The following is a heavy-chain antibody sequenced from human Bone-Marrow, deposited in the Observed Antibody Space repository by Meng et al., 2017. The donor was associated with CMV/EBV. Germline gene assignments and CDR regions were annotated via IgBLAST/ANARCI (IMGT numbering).Heavy chain of an antibody. J-gene: IGHJ4*02. Sequence: SEPLSLTCAVYGGSFSGYYWSWIRQPPGKGLEWIGEINHSGSTNYNPSLKSRVTISVDTSKNQFSLKLSSVTAADTAVYYCARGLDYGDYLDYWGQGTLVTVSS. CDR1: GGSFSGYY. CDR2: INHSGST. D-gene: IGHD4-17*01. V-gene: IGHV4-34*01. CDR3: ARGLDYGDYLDY.